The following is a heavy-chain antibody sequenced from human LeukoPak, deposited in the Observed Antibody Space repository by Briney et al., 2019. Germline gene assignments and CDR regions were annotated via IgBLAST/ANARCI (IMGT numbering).Heavy chain of an antibody. V-gene: IGHV1-46*01. D-gene: IGHD1-20*01. Sequence: GASVKVSCKASGYTFTSNHMHWVRQAPGQGLEWMGMINPSGGRTSYAQKVQGRVTMTRDTSTSTVYMELSSLRSDDTAVYYCAVQVTGTVYWGQGTLVTVSS. CDR2: INPSGGRT. J-gene: IGHJ4*02. CDR3: AVQVTGTVY. CDR1: GYTFTSNH.